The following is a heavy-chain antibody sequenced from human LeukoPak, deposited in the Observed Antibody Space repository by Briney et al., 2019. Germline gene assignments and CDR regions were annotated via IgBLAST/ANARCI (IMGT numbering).Heavy chain of an antibody. D-gene: IGHD4-17*01. CDR2: IYYSGST. CDR1: GGSISSGGYY. V-gene: IGHV4-31*03. Sequence: SETLSLTCTVSGGSISSGGYYWSWIRQHPGKGLEWIGYIYYSGSTYYNPSLKSRVTISVDTPKNQFSLKLSSVTAADTAVYYCARHTVTTPYYFDYWGQGTLVTVSS. J-gene: IGHJ4*02. CDR3: ARHTVTTPYYFDY.